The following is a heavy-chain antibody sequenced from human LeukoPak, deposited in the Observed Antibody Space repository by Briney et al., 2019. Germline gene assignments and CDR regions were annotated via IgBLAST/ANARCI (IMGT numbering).Heavy chain of an antibody. Sequence: ASVKVSCKASGYTFTGYYMHWVRQAPGQGLEWMGWINPNSGGTNYAQKFQGRVTMTRDTSISTAYMELSRLGSDDTAVYYCARAQGYCSSTSCYSDNWFDPWGQGTLVTVSS. V-gene: IGHV1-2*02. CDR3: ARAQGYCSSTSCYSDNWFDP. CDR1: GYTFTGYY. CDR2: INPNSGGT. J-gene: IGHJ5*02. D-gene: IGHD2-2*01.